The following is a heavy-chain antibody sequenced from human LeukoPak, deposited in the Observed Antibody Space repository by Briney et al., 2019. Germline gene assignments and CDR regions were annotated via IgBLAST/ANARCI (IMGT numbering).Heavy chain of an antibody. Sequence: SETLSLTCTVSGGSISSSSYYWGWIRQPPAKGLEWIGSIYYSGSTYYNPSLKSRITITVDMSKNQFSLKLSSVTAADTALYYCARHSGLRSPFDPWGQGTLVTVTS. CDR1: GGSISSSSYY. V-gene: IGHV4-39*01. J-gene: IGHJ5*02. D-gene: IGHD3-3*01. CDR3: ARHSGLRSPFDP. CDR2: IYYSGST.